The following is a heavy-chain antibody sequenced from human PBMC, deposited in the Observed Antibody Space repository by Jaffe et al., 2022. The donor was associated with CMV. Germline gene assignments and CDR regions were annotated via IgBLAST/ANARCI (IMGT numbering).Heavy chain of an antibody. CDR2: INPNSGGT. V-gene: IGHV1-2*02. CDR3: ARGLLRIAVAGRGAFDI. D-gene: IGHD6-19*01. CDR1: GYTFTGYY. Sequence: QVQLVQSGAEVKKPGASVKVSCKASGYTFTGYYMHWVRQAPGQGLEWMGWINPNSGGTNYAQKFQGRVTMTRDTSISTAYMELSRLRSDDTAVYYCARGLLRIAVAGRGAFDIWGQGTMVTVSS. J-gene: IGHJ3*02.